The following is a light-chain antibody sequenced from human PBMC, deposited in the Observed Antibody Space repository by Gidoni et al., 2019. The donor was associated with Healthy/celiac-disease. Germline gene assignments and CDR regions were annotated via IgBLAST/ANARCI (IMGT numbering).Light chain of an antibody. CDR3: QQRSNWPLT. V-gene: IGKV3-11*01. Sequence: DIVLTQSPATLSLSPGERATLSCRASQSVSSYLAWYQQKPSQAPRLLIYDASNRATGIPARFSGSGSGTDFTLTISSLGPEDLAVYYCQQRSNWPLTFGGGTKVEIK. J-gene: IGKJ4*01. CDR2: DAS. CDR1: QSVSSY.